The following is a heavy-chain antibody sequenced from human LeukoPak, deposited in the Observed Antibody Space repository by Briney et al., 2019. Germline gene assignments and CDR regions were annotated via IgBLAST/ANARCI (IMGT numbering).Heavy chain of an antibody. CDR3: ARVYCGGDCPPVLDI. D-gene: IGHD2-21*02. V-gene: IGHV4-61*08. J-gene: IGHJ3*02. CDR1: GGSISSGDYY. CDR2: IYYSGST. Sequence: SETLSLTCTVSGGSISSGDYYWSWIRQPPGKGLEWIGYIYYSGSTNYNPSLKSRVTISVDTSKNQFSLKLSSVTAADTAVYYCARVYCGGDCPPVLDIWGQGTMVTVSS.